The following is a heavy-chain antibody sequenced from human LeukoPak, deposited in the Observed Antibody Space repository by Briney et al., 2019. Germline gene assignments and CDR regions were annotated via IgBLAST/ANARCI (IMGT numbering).Heavy chain of an antibody. CDR3: AREGSSGWSVDY. J-gene: IGHJ4*02. Sequence: SETLSLTCTVSGGSISSSSYYWGWIRQPPGKGLEWIGSIYYSGSTYYNPSLKSRVTISVDTSKNQFSLKLSSVTAADTAVYYCAREGSSGWSVDYWGQGTLVTVSS. CDR1: GGSISSSSYY. V-gene: IGHV4-39*07. D-gene: IGHD6-19*01. CDR2: IYYSGST.